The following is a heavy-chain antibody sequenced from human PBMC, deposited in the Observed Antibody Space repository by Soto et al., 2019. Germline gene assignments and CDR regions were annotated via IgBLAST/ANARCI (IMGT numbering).Heavy chain of an antibody. D-gene: IGHD6-19*01. V-gene: IGHV1-69*01. J-gene: IGHJ4*02. Sequence: QVQLVQSGTEVKKPGSSVNVSCTTSGGTFRSYAISWVRQAPGQGLEWMGVIVPIFGTANYAQKFQGRVTITADEATSTAYLELSSLRSEDTAVYYCARGRSSGWYGGVFDYWGQGTLVTVSS. CDR2: IVPIFGTA. CDR3: ARGRSSGWYGGVFDY. CDR1: GGTFRSYA.